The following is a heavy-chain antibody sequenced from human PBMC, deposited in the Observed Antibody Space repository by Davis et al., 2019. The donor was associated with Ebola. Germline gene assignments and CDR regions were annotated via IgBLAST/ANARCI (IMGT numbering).Heavy chain of an antibody. J-gene: IGHJ6*02. CDR1: GFTVSSHY. CDR3: ARIYYYYYGMDV. Sequence: GESLKISCAASGFTVSSHYMSWVRPAPGKGLEWVSVIYSGGSTYYADSVKGRFTISRDNSKNTLYLQMNSLRAEDTAVYYCARIYYYYYGMDVWGQGTTVTVSS. CDR2: IYSGGST. V-gene: IGHV3-66*01.